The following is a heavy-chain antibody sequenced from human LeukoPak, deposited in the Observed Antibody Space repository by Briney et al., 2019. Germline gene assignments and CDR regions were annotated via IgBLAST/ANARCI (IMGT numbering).Heavy chain of an antibody. Sequence: QTGGSLRLSCAASGFTFSSYEMNWVRQAPGKGLEWVSYIRSSGRSIYYADSVKGRFTISRDNAKNSLHLQMNSLRAEDTAVYYCARDVMDYGDYGGDGLFDYWGQGTLVTVSS. CDR3: ARDVMDYGDYGGDGLFDY. D-gene: IGHD4-17*01. CDR2: IRSSGRSI. V-gene: IGHV3-48*03. CDR1: GFTFSSYE. J-gene: IGHJ4*02.